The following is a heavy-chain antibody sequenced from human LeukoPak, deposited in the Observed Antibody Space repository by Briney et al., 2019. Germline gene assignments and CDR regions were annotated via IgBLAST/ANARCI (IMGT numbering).Heavy chain of an antibody. CDR3: AKVPPSPKYSYGPFDY. V-gene: IGHV3-23*01. J-gene: IGHJ4*02. D-gene: IGHD5-18*01. CDR1: GFTVSSKY. Sequence: QPGGSLRLSCAASGFTVSSKYMSWVRQAPGKGLEWVSAISGSGGSTYYADSVKGRFTISRDNSKNTLYLQMNSLRAEDTAVYYCAKVPPSPKYSYGPFDYWGQGTLVTVSS. CDR2: ISGSGGST.